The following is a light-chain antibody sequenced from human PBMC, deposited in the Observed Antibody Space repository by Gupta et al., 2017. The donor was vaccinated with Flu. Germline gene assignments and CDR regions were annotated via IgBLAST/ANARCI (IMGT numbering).Light chain of an antibody. CDR1: QSISSY. V-gene: IGKV1-39*01. CDR3: QQSYRTPIT. CDR2: AAS. Sequence: DIQMTQSPSSLSASVGDRVTITCRASQSISSYLNWYQQKPGKAPKLLIYAASSLQSGVPSRFSGSGSGPDFTLTISSLQPEDFATYYCQQSYRTPITFGPGTRLEIK. J-gene: IGKJ5*01.